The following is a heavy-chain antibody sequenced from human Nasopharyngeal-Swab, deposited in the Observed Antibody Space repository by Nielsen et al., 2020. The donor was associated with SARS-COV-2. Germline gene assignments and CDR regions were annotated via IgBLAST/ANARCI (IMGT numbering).Heavy chain of an antibody. CDR1: GYTFTSYD. CDR3: ARHLRVVPAAKRYYYYYIDV. CDR2: MNPNSGNT. J-gene: IGHJ6*03. D-gene: IGHD2-2*01. V-gene: IGHV1-8*01. Sequence: ASVKVSCKASGYTFTSYDINWVRQATGQGLEWMGWMNPNSGNTGYAQKFQGRVTMTRNTSISTAYMELSSLRSEDTAVYYCARHLRVVPAAKRYYYYYIDVWGKGTTVTVSS.